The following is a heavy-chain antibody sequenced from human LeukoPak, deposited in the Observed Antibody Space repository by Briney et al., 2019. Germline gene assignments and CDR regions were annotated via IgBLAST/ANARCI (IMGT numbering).Heavy chain of an antibody. CDR1: GYTFTSYG. V-gene: IGHV1-18*01. CDR3: ARDVVDTAMVNFFDY. J-gene: IGHJ4*02. Sequence: GASVKVSCKASGYTFTSYGISWVRQAPGQGLEWMGWISAYNGNTNYAQKLQGRVTMTTDTSTSTAYMELRSLRSDDTAVYYCARDVVDTAMVNFFDYWGQGTLVTVSS. CDR2: ISAYNGNT. D-gene: IGHD5-18*01.